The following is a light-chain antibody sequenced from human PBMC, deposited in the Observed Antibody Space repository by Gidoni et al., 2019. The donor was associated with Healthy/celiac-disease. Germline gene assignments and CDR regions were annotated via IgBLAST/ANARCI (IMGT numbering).Light chain of an antibody. V-gene: IGKV3-20*01. CDR3: QQYGSWWT. J-gene: IGKJ1*01. Sequence: DIVLTQSPGTLSLSPGERATLSCRASQSVSSSYLAWYQQKPGQAPRLRIYGASSRAIGIPERFSGSGSGTDFTLTISRLEPEEFAVYYCQQYGSWWTFGQXTKVEIK. CDR1: QSVSSSY. CDR2: GAS.